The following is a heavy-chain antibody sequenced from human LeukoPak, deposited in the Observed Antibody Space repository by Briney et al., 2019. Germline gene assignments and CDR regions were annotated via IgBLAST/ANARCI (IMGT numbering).Heavy chain of an antibody. Sequence: ASVKVSCKASGYTFTSYYMHWVRQAPGQGLEWMGIINPSGGSTSYAQKFQGRVTMTRDMSTSTVYMELSSLRSEDTAVYYCARLLEGGPSRYWGQGTLVTVSS. CDR1: GYTFTSYY. CDR3: ARLLEGGPSRY. CDR2: INPSGGST. V-gene: IGHV1-46*01. D-gene: IGHD1-1*01. J-gene: IGHJ4*02.